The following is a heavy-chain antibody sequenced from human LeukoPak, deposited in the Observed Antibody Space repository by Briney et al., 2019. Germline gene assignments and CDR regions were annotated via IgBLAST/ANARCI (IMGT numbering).Heavy chain of an antibody. CDR2: TYYRSKWYN. CDR3: ARDLETYYYGSGSYYNRYYFDY. J-gene: IGHJ4*02. V-gene: IGHV6-1*01. D-gene: IGHD3-10*01. CDR1: GDSVSSNSAA. Sequence: SQTLSLTCAISGDSVSSNSAAWNWIRQSPSRGLEWLGRTYYRSKWYNDCAVSVKSRITINPDTSKNQFSLQLNSVTPEDTAVYYCARDLETYYYGSGSYYNRYYFDYWGQGTLVTVSS.